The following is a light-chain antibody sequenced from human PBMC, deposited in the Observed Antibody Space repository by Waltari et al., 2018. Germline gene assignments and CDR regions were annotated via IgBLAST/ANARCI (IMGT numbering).Light chain of an antibody. CDR1: KLGDTD. V-gene: IGLV3-1*01. J-gene: IGLJ1*01. Sequence: SYELTQPPSVSVSPGQTASITCPGDKLGDTDACWYQQKPGQSPVLVFYQDSKRPSGIPERFSGSNSGNTATLTISGTQAMDEADYYCQAWDSSTGVFGTGTKVTFL. CDR2: QDS. CDR3: QAWDSSTGV.